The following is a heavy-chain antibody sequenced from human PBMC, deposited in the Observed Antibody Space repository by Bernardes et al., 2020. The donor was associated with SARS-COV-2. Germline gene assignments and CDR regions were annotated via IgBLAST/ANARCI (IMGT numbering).Heavy chain of an antibody. CDR1: GFIFSDHY. CDR2: IRDKVNRETT. Sequence: GGSLRLSCAASGFIFSDHYMDWVRQAPGKGLEWVGRIRDKVNRETTEYAAPVKGRFTVSRDDSTNSVFLQMNSLKTDDTAVYYCVRGASRAAHAYYFALDVWGQGTTVTVSS. V-gene: IGHV3-72*01. D-gene: IGHD6-13*01. J-gene: IGHJ6*02. CDR3: VRGASRAAHAYYFALDV.